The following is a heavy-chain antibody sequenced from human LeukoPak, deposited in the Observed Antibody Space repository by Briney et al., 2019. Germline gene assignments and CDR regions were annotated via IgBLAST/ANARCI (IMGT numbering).Heavy chain of an antibody. Sequence: GGSLRLSCAASGFTFSSYAMSWVRRAPGKGLEWVSAISGRGGSTYYADSVKGRFTISRDNAKNSLYLQMNSLRAEDTAVYYCARGAVAAAGTDYWGQGTVVTVSS. V-gene: IGHV3-23*01. D-gene: IGHD6-13*01. CDR3: ARGAVAAAGTDY. J-gene: IGHJ4*02. CDR2: ISGRGGST. CDR1: GFTFSSYA.